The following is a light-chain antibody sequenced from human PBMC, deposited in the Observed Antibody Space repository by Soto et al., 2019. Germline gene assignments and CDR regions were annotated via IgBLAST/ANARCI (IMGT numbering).Light chain of an antibody. J-gene: IGKJ4*01. CDR1: QSVRSN. CDR3: QHYDIWPLT. Sequence: IVLTQSPATLSVSPGERATLSCRASQSVRSNLAWHQQKPGQDPRLLIYAASTRATGVPARFSGSGSGTEFNLTISELQSEDFAVYFCQHYDIWPLTFGGGTKVDIK. V-gene: IGKV3-15*01. CDR2: AAS.